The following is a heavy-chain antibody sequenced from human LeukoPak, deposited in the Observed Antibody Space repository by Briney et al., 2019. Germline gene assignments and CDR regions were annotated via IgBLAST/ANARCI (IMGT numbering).Heavy chain of an antibody. CDR3: ARVDEEGSSSWYNYYYGMDV. Sequence: ASVKVSCKASGYTFTNYDINWVRQATGQGLEWMGWMNPNSGNTGYAQKFQGRVTMTRSTSISTAYMELSSLRSEDTAVYYCARVDEEGSSSWYNYYYGMDVWGQGTTVTVSS. J-gene: IGHJ6*02. V-gene: IGHV1-8*01. CDR1: GYTFTNYD. D-gene: IGHD6-13*01. CDR2: MNPNSGNT.